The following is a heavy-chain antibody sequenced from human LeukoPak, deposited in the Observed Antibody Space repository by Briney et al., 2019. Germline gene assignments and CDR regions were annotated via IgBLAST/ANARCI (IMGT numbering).Heavy chain of an antibody. CDR3: ARGVSDYYYYYMDV. CDR2: IYYSGST. V-gene: IGHV4-59*01. J-gene: IGHJ6*03. CDR1: GGSISSYY. Sequence: ASETLSLTCTVSGGSISSYYWSWIRQPPGKGLEWIGYIYYSGSTNYNPSLKSRVTISVDTSKNQFSLKLSSVTAADTAVYYCARGVSDYYYYYMDVWGKGTTVTVSS.